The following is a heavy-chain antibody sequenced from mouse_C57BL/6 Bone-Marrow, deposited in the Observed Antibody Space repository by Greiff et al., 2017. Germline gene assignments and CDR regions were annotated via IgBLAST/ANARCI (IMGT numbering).Heavy chain of an antibody. CDR2: ISSGSSTI. CDR3: ANSMTGSMDY. Sequence: EVKLVESGGGLVKPGGSLKLSCAASGYTFSDYGMHWVRQAPEKGLEWVANISSGSSTIYYEDTVKGRFTLSRDNAHNTLFLLMPRLSSEDTAMYFCANSMTGSMDYWGQGTSVTVSS. V-gene: IGHV5-17*01. J-gene: IGHJ4*01. D-gene: IGHD2-10*02. CDR1: GYTFSDYG.